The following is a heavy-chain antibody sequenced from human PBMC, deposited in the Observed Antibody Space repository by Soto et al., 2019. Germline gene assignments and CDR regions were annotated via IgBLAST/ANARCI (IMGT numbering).Heavy chain of an antibody. CDR1: GFTFSSHG. CDR2: ISSDGTNK. D-gene: IGHD1-26*01. Sequence: QVQLVESGGGVVQPEKSLRLSCAASGFTFSSHGMHWVRQAPGKGLEWVAVISSDGTNKYYADSVKGRFTISRDNSKNTLFLQMNSLRAEDTAMYYCASRVPHGTYGAPYFQHWGQGTLVTVS. V-gene: IGHV3-30*03. CDR3: ASRVPHGTYGAPYFQH. J-gene: IGHJ1*01.